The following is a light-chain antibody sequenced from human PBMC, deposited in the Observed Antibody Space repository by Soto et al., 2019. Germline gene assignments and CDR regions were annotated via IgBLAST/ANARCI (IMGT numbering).Light chain of an antibody. J-gene: IGKJ1*01. Sequence: EIVLTQSPDTLSLSPGERATLSCRASQSVSGSNLAWYQHKPGQVPRLLIYIASRRATGIPDRFSGSGSGTEFTLTISRLEPEDFAVYYCQQHGSGPWTFGQGTKVEIK. V-gene: IGKV3-20*01. CDR3: QQHGSGPWT. CDR1: QSVSGSN. CDR2: IAS.